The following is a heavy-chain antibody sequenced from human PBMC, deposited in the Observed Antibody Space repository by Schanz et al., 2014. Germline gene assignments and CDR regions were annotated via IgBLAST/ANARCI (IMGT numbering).Heavy chain of an antibody. Sequence: EVQLAESGGGLVQPGGSLRLSCAASGFTFDKYAMHWVRQAPGKGLEWVSVISWNSGTIGYADSVKGRFTISRDNAKNSLYLQMDSLRAEDTAVYYCARDLPRTFLFDYWGQGTLVTVSS. J-gene: IGHJ4*02. CDR2: ISWNSGTI. CDR1: GFTFDKYA. CDR3: ARDLPRTFLFDY. V-gene: IGHV3-9*01.